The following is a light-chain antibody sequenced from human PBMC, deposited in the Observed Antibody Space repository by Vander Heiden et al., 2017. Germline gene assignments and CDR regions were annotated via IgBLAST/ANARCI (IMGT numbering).Light chain of an antibody. CDR3: QQYYNTPLT. V-gene: IGKV4-1*01. Sequence: DIVMTQSPDSLAVSLGERANIKCKSSQTVLYSSNNKDYLAWYQQKPRQPPKLLISWASTRESGVPDRFSGSGSGTDFTLTISSLQAEDVAVYYCQQYYNTPLTFGGGTKVEIK. CDR1: QTVLYSSNNKDY. CDR2: WAS. J-gene: IGKJ4*01.